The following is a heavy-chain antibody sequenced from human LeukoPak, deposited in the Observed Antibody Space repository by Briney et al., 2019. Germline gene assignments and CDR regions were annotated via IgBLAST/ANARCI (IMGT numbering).Heavy chain of an antibody. J-gene: IGHJ4*02. Sequence: PSETLSLTCTVSGGFLSSYYWSWIRQPPGRGLEWIGYIYYSGSTSYHPSLKSRVSISVDTSKNQFSLKLSSVTAADTAVYYCARETYSGELEYWGQGTLVTVSS. CDR2: IYYSGST. CDR1: GGFLSSYY. V-gene: IGHV4-59*12. D-gene: IGHD1-26*01. CDR3: ARETYSGELEY.